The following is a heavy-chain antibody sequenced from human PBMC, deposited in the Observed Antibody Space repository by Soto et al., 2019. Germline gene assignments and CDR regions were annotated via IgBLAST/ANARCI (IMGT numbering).Heavy chain of an antibody. D-gene: IGHD3-16*02. V-gene: IGHV3-30*18. CDR3: AKALGELSPESYDY. CDR1: GFTFSSYA. J-gene: IGHJ4*02. Sequence: QVQLVESGGGVVQPGRSLRLSCAASGFTFSSYAMHWVRQAPGKGLEWVAVISYDGSDKYYADSVKGRFTISRDNSKNTLKLQMNSLRADDTAVYYCAKALGELSPESYDYWGQETLITVSS. CDR2: ISYDGSDK.